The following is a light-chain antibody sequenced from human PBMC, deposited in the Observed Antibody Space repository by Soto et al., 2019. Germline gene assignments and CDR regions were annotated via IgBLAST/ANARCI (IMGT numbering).Light chain of an antibody. J-gene: IGKJ4*01. CDR3: QQHENWFPLT. CDR2: AAS. CDR1: QNIGSN. Sequence: IVLTQSPGTLSVSPGGRVTLSCRASQNIGSNLAWYQQRPGQPPRLLIYAASTRATGIPARFSGGGSGTEFTLTISSLQSEDFAVYYWQQHENWFPLTVGGGTKVEIK. V-gene: IGKV3-15*01.